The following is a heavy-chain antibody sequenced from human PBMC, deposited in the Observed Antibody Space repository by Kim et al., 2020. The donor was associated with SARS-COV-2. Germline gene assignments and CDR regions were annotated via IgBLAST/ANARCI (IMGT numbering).Heavy chain of an antibody. CDR2: IYYSGST. J-gene: IGHJ6*02. CDR1: GGSISSYY. V-gene: IGHV4-59*01. D-gene: IGHD2-2*01. Sequence: SETLSLTCTVSGGSISSYYWSWIRQPPGKGLEWIGYIYYSGSTNYNPSLKSRVTISVDTSKNQFSLKLSSVTAADTAVYYCARDRIVVVPAARQSYYYYYGMDVCGQGTTVTVSS. CDR3: ARDRIVVVPAARQSYYYYYGMDV.